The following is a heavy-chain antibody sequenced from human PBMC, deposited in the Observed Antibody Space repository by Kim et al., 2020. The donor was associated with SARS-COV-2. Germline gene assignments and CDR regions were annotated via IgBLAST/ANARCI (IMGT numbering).Heavy chain of an antibody. CDR1: GGSISSYY. J-gene: IGHJ6*01. V-gene: IGHV4-59*13. D-gene: IGHD6-6*01. Sequence: SETLSLTCTVSGGSISSYYWSWIRQPPGKGLEWIGYIYYSGSTNYDPSLKSRVTISVDTYKNQFSLKLSSVTAADTAGYYCSRDRRAAPGAHYYYGMDV. CDR3: SRDRRAAPGAHYYYGMDV. CDR2: IYYSGST.